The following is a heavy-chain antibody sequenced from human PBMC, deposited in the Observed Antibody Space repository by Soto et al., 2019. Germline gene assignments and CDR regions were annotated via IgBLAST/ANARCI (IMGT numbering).Heavy chain of an antibody. Sequence: GGSLRLSCAASGFTFSSYAMHWVRQAPGKGLEWVAVISYDGSNKYYADSVKGRFTISRDNSKNTLYLQMNSLRAEDTAVYYCARAPTIVGATTPGFFDYWGQGTLVTISS. CDR3: ARAPTIVGATTPGFFDY. CDR1: GFTFSSYA. D-gene: IGHD1-26*01. CDR2: ISYDGSNK. J-gene: IGHJ4*02. V-gene: IGHV3-30-3*01.